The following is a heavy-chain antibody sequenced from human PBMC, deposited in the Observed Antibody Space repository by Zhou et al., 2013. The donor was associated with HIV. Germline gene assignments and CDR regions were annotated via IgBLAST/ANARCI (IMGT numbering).Heavy chain of an antibody. J-gene: IGHJ6*02. D-gene: IGHD5-12*01. CDR3: ARHKRRVATTTTWRYGMDV. CDR1: GGSFSGYY. Sequence: QVQLQQWGAGLLKPSETLSLTCDVYGGSFSGYYWSWIRQPPGKGLEWIGEINHSGSTKYNPSLKSRVTISVDTSKNQFSLKLSSVTAADTAVYYCARHKRRVATTTTWRYGMDVWGQGTTVTGLL. V-gene: IGHV4-34*01. CDR2: INHSGST.